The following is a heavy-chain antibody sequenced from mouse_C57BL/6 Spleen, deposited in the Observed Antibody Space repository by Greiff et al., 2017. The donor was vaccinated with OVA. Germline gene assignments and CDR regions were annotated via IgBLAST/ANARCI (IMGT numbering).Heavy chain of an antibody. D-gene: IGHD3-2*02. CDR1: GYTFTSYW. CDR2: IYPSDSET. J-gene: IGHJ2*01. V-gene: IGHV1-61*01. CDR3: ARRRDSSGYFDY. Sequence: QVQLKQPGAELVRPGSSVKLSCKASGYTFTSYWMDWVKQRTGQGLEWIGNIYPSDSETHYNQKFKDKATLTVDKSSSTAYMQLSSLTSEDSAVYYWARRRDSSGYFDYWGQGTTLTVSS.